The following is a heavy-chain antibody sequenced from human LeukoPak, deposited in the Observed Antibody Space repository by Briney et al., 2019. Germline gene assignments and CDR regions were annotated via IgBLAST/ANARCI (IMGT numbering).Heavy chain of an antibody. V-gene: IGHV4-4*02. CDR2: IHHSGSA. CDR1: GASIISSVW. J-gene: IGHJ4*02. Sequence: SGTLSLTCAVSGASIISSVWWSWVRQPPGKGLEWIGEIHHSGSANYSPSLRSRLTITIDTSKGHLSLNLSSVTAADTAVYYCAGYFGGSPGFYPGDNWDQGTLVIVSS. D-gene: IGHD2-21*01. CDR3: AGYFGGSPGFYPGDN.